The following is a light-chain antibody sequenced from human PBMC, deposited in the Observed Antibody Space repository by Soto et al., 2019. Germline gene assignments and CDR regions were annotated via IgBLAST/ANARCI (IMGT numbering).Light chain of an antibody. CDR3: QTFSRHTRT. CDR1: QTGRNNY. V-gene: IGKV3-20*01. J-gene: IGKJ4*01. Sequence: VLTESTGTLIFSHRASLTPSVSARQTGRNNYLAWYQQKTGQAPRLLIYDASSRAAGSPDRFGGGGSGTDFTLTISSLEPEDFAGDYCQTFSRHTRTFGRGTKVDIK. CDR2: DAS.